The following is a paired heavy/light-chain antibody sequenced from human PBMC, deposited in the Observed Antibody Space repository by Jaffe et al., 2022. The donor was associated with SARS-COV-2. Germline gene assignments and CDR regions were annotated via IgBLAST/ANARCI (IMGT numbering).Heavy chain of an antibody. CDR1: GFKFNNYG. Sequence: EVQLLESGGGLVQPGGSLRLSCTASGFKFNNYGMYWVRQPPAKGLEWVSGIYGGGTNTFYADSVKGRFTISRDNSKNTLYLEMNSLRAEDTARYYCARNSGQNFFDSWGQGTLVTVSS. CDR2: IYGGGTNT. V-gene: IGHV3-23*03. D-gene: IGHD1-7*01. CDR3: ARNSGQNFFDS. J-gene: IGHJ5*01.
Light chain of an antibody. CDR1: QSVLYSHNNENY. CDR3: QQCYSTPLT. J-gene: IGKJ4*01. V-gene: IGKV4-1*01. CDR2: WAS. Sequence: DIVMTQSPDSLAVSLGERVTINCKSSQSVLYSHNNENYLVWYQQKSGQPPKLLISWASTRESGVPDRFSGSGSATDFTLTISSLQAEDVAVYYCQQCYSTPLTFGGGTKVEIK.